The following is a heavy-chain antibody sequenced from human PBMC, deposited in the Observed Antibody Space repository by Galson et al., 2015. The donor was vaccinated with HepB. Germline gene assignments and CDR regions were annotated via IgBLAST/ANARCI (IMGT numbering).Heavy chain of an antibody. J-gene: IGHJ3*02. CDR3: AREGLWMGDYDAFDI. D-gene: IGHD3-16*01. V-gene: IGHV3-48*01. Sequence: SLRLSCAASGFTFSSYSMNWVRQALGKGLEWVSYISSSSSTIYYADSVKGRFTISRDNAKNSLYLQMNSRRAEDTAVYYCAREGLWMGDYDAFDIWGQGTMVTVSS. CDR2: ISSSSSTI. CDR1: GFTFSSYS.